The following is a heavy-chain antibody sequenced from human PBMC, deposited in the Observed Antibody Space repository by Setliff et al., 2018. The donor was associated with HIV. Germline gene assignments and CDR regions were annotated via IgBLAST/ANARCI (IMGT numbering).Heavy chain of an antibody. Sequence: PGGSLRLSCAASGFTFSSYAMSWVRQAPGKGLEWVSGFSGSGLTKYSADSVEGRFTVSRDNTRNTLYLQMNSLRAEDTAVYYCARSSGFHWGQGTLVTVSS. V-gene: IGHV3-23*01. CDR1: GFTFSSYA. CDR3: ARSSGFH. CDR2: FSGSGLTK. J-gene: IGHJ4*02. D-gene: IGHD6-19*01.